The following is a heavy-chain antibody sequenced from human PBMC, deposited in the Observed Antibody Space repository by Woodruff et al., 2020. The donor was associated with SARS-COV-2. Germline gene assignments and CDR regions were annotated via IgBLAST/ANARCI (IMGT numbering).Heavy chain of an antibody. Sequence: YSGSTYYNPSLKSRVTISVDTSKNQFSLKLSSVTAADTAVYYCARHYDAFDIWGQGTMVTVSS. CDR2: YSGST. V-gene: IGHV4-39*01. CDR3: ARHYDAFDI. J-gene: IGHJ3*02.